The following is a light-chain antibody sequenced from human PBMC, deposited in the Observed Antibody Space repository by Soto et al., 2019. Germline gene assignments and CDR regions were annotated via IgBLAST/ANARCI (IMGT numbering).Light chain of an antibody. CDR1: PEIGGR. V-gene: IGKV1-12*01. CDR2: AAS. J-gene: IGKJ1*01. Sequence: DIQMTQSPSSVSASVGDRITITCRASPEIGGRLAWFQQKPGKAPQYLIQAASILQSGVPSRFSGSGSGTEFILTINNLHPEDFASYFCLQVYSFPRTFGLGTKVEI. CDR3: LQVYSFPRT.